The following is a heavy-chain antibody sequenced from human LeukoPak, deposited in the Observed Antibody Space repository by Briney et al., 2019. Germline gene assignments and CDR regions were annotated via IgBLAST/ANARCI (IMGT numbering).Heavy chain of an antibody. J-gene: IGHJ4*02. V-gene: IGHV1-8*02. D-gene: IGHD6-19*01. CDR3: ARGRGWSLFDY. CDR1: GYTFTNYG. CDR2: MNPNSGNT. Sequence: ASVKVSCKASGYTFTNYGISWVRQAPGQGLEWMGWMNPNSGNTGYAQKFQGRVTLTRNTSISTAYMELSSLRSEDTAVYYCARGRGWSLFDYWGQGTLVTVSS.